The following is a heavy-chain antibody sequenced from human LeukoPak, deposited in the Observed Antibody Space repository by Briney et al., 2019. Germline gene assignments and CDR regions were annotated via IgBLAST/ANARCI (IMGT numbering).Heavy chain of an antibody. CDR2: INPNSGGT. J-gene: IGHJ3*02. CDR3: ARDTDTIFGVVTNPMWAFDI. Sequence: ASVKVSCKASGYTLTGYYMHWVRQAPGQGLEWMGWINPNSGGTNYAQKFQGRVTMTRDMSTSTVYMELSSLRSEDTAVYYCARDTDTIFGVVTNPMWAFDIWGQGTMVTVSS. D-gene: IGHD3-3*01. CDR1: GYTLTGYY. V-gene: IGHV1-2*02.